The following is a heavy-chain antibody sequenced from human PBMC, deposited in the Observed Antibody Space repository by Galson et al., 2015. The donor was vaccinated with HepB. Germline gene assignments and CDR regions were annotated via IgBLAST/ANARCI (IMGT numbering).Heavy chain of an antibody. CDR2: INHSGST. CDR1: GGSFSGYY. D-gene: IGHD3-10*01. Sequence: LSLTCAVYGGSFSGYYWSWIRQPPGKGLEWIGEINHSGSTNYNPSLKSRVTISVDTSKNQFSLKLSSVTAADTAVYYCARGRHYPSGYMDVWGKGTTVTVSS. J-gene: IGHJ6*03. V-gene: IGHV4-34*01. CDR3: ARGRHYPSGYMDV.